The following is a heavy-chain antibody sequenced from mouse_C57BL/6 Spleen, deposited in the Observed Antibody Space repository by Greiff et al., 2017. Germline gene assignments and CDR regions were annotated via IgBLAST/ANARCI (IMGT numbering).Heavy chain of an antibody. V-gene: IGHV1-69*01. CDR1: GYTFTSYW. CDR2: IDPSDSYT. D-gene: IGHD4-1*01. J-gene: IGHJ2*01. Sequence: QVQLQQPGAELVMPGASVKLSCKASGYTFTSYWMHWVKQRPGQGLEWIGEIDPSDSYTNYNQTFKGKSTLTVDKSSSTAYMQLSSRTSEDSAVYYCARERLGDYWGQGTTLTVSS. CDR3: ARERLGDY.